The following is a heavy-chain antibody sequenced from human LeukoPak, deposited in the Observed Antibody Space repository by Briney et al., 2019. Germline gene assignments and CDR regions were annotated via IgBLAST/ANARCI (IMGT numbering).Heavy chain of an antibody. Sequence: PGGSLRLSCAASGFTYSSYAMHWVRQAPGKGLEWVAVISYDGSNKYYADSVKGRFTISRDNSKNTLYLQMNSLRAEDTAVYYCARDNSTGAFDIWGQGTMVTVSS. D-gene: IGHD4-23*01. CDR1: GFTYSSYA. CDR2: ISYDGSNK. V-gene: IGHV3-30-3*01. CDR3: ARDNSTGAFDI. J-gene: IGHJ3*02.